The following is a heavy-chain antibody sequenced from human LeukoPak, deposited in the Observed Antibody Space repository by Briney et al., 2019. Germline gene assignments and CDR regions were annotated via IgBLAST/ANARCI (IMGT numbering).Heavy chain of an antibody. CDR3: AVMMADGMDV. CDR2: IYSGGST. J-gene: IGHJ6*02. V-gene: IGHV3-53*01. D-gene: IGHD3-16*01. CDR1: GFTVSSNY. Sequence: GGSLRLSCAASGFTVSSNYMSWVRQAPGKGLEWVSVIYSGGSTYYAVSVKGRFTISRDNSKSTLYLQMNSLRAEDTAVYYCAVMMADGMDVWGQGTTVTVSS.